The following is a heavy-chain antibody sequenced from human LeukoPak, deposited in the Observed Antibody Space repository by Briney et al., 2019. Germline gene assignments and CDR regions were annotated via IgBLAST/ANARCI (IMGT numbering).Heavy chain of an antibody. CDR1: GYTFTSYG. Sequence: ASVKVSCKASGYTFTSYGISWVRQAPGQGLEWMGWISAYNGNTNYAQKFQGRVTMTRNTSISTAYMELSSLRSEDTAVYYCARGLEVITIFGTTPSAAWFDPWGQGTLVTVSS. D-gene: IGHD3-3*01. CDR2: ISAYNGNT. J-gene: IGHJ5*02. V-gene: IGHV1-18*01. CDR3: ARGLEVITIFGTTPSAAWFDP.